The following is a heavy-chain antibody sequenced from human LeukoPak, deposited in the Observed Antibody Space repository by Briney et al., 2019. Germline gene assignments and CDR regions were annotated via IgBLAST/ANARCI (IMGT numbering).Heavy chain of an antibody. CDR2: ISGSGGST. CDR3: AKSGGLSGSGRLAMDV. V-gene: IGHV3-23*01. CDR1: GFTFSTYA. J-gene: IGHJ6*02. Sequence: GGSLRLSCAASGFTFSTYAVSWVRLAPGKGLEWVSAISGSGGSTYYADSVKGRFTGSRDNSNNTLYVQMNSLRVEDTAVYYCAKSGGLSGSGRLAMDVWGQGTTVTVSS. D-gene: IGHD3-10*01.